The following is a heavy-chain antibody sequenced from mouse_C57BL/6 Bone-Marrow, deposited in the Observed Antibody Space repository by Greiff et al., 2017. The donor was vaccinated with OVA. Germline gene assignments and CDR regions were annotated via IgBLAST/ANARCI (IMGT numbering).Heavy chain of an antibody. Sequence: QVQLKESGAELVKPGASVKMSCKASGYTFTSYWITWVKQRPGQGLEWIGDIYPGSGSTNYNEKFKSKATLTVDTSSSTAYMQLSSLTSDDAAVYYCARGGQRTYSYFDVWGTGTTVTVSS. CDR2: IYPGSGST. CDR3: ARGGQRTYSYFDV. J-gene: IGHJ1*03. V-gene: IGHV1-55*01. CDR1: GYTFTSYW. D-gene: IGHD3-3*01.